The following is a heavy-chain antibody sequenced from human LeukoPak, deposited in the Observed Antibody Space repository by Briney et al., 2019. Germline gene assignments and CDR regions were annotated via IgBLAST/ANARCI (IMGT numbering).Heavy chain of an antibody. D-gene: IGHD3-22*01. CDR3: ARDLQPSMIPTTRQTFDI. CDR1: GYTFTGYY. Sequence: ASVKVSCKASGYTFTGYYMHWVRQAPGQGLEWMGWINPNSGGTNYAQKFQGRVTMTRDTSISTAYMELSRLRSDDTAVYYCARDLQPSMIPTTRQTFDIWGQGTMVTVSS. V-gene: IGHV1-2*02. CDR2: INPNSGGT. J-gene: IGHJ3*02.